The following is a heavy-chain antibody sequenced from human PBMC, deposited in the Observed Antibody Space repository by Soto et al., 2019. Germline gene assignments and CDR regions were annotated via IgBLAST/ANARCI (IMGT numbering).Heavy chain of an antibody. J-gene: IGHJ4*02. D-gene: IGHD3-10*01. CDR1: GFTVNSNY. CDR3: ARAKGSPQNACDY. V-gene: IGHV3-66*01. Sequence: EVQLVESGGGLVQPGGSLRLSCAASGFTVNSNYMSWVRQAPGKGLEWVSVIYSGGTTYYADSVKGRFTISRDTSKNTLYLQMNSLRAEDTAVYYCARAKGSPQNACDYWGQGTLVTVSS. CDR2: IYSGGTT.